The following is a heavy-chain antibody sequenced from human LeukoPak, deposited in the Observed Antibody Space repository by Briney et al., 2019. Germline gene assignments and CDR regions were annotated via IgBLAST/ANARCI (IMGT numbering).Heavy chain of an antibody. CDR2: ISASSGNT. CDR1: GYNFNAYA. V-gene: IGHV1-18*01. CDR3: ARGFGAIAATISDLYYYMDV. J-gene: IGHJ6*03. Sequence: ASVKVSCKASGYNFNAYAISWVRQAPGQGLEWLGWISASSGNTKHAQRLQGRVTLTTDTSTNTAYMELRSLRSDDTAIYSCARGFGAIAATISDLYYYMDVWGKGTTVTVSS. D-gene: IGHD2-15*01.